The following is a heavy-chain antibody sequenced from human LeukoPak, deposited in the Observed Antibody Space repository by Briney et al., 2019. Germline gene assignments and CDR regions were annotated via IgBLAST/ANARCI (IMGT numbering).Heavy chain of an antibody. D-gene: IGHD3-16*01. CDR3: ARDFGD. V-gene: IGHV3-7*05. Sequence: PGGSLRLSCAAAGFTFPNYWMNWIRQAPGRGLECLANINEDGTEKYYVDSVKGRFNISRDNARNSLYLQMDSLRTEGKAAYYCARDFGDWGQGTMVSVSS. CDR1: GFTFPNYW. CDR2: INEDGTEK. J-gene: IGHJ4*02.